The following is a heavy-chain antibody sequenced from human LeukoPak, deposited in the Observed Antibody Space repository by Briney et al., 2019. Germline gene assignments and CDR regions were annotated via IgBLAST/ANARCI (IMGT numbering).Heavy chain of an antibody. CDR2: IYSGGST. CDR1: EFSVGSNY. CDR3: ARGTSGYHNT. J-gene: IGHJ4*02. D-gene: IGHD5-12*01. Sequence: GGSLRLSCAASEFSVGSNYMTWVRQAPGKGLEWVSLIYSGGSTYYADSVKGRFTISRDSSKNTLYLQMNSLRAEDTAVYYCARGTSGYHNTGGQGTLVTVSS. V-gene: IGHV3-66*01.